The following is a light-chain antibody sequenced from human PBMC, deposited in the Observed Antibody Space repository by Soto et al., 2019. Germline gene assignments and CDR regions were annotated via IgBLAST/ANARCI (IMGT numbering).Light chain of an antibody. J-gene: IGLJ1*01. Sequence: QSVLTQPASVSGSPGQSITISCTGTSSDVGSYNLVSWYQQHPGKAPKLMIYEVSKRPSGVSNRFSGSKSGNTASLTIFGLQAEDEADYYCCSYAGSSTYYGFGTGTKVTVL. CDR2: EVS. V-gene: IGLV2-23*02. CDR1: SSDVGSYNL. CDR3: CSYAGSSTYYG.